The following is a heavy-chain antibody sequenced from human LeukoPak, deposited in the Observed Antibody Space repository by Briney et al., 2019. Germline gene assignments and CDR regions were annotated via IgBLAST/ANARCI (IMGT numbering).Heavy chain of an antibody. Sequence: GGSLRLSCAASGFTFSSYAMSWVRQAPGKGLEWVSAISGSGGSTYYADSVKGRFTISRDNSRDTLYLQMNSLRAEDTAVYYCAKASVTTVIRGAFDIWGQGTMVTVSS. V-gene: IGHV3-23*01. CDR3: AKASVTTVIRGAFDI. CDR2: ISGSGGST. CDR1: GFTFSSYA. J-gene: IGHJ3*02. D-gene: IGHD4-17*01.